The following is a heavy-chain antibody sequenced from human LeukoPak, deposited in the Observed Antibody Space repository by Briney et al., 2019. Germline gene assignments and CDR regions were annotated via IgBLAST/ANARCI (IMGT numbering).Heavy chain of an antibody. D-gene: IGHD6-19*01. J-gene: IGHJ5*02. CDR3: ARLGSGWSGEPNWFDP. Sequence: GESLKISCKGSGYSFTSYWIGWVRQMPGKGLEWMGIIYPGDSDTRYSPSFQGQVTISANKSISTAYLQWSSLKASDTAMYYCARLGSGWSGEPNWFDPWGQGTLVTVSS. CDR2: IYPGDSDT. CDR1: GYSFTSYW. V-gene: IGHV5-51*01.